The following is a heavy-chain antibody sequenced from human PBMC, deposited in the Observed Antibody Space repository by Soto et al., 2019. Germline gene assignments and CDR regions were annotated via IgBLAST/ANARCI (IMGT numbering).Heavy chain of an antibody. CDR3: ARDWEYSDYGSGSRDY. CDR2: ISAYNGNT. J-gene: IGHJ4*02. Sequence: GASVKVSCKASGYTFTSYGISWVRQAPGQGLEWMGWISAYNGNTNYAQKLQGRVTMTTDTSTSTAYMELRSLRSDDTAVYYCARDWEYSDYGSGSRDYWGQGTLVTVSS. D-gene: IGHD3-10*01. CDR1: GYTFTSYG. V-gene: IGHV1-18*01.